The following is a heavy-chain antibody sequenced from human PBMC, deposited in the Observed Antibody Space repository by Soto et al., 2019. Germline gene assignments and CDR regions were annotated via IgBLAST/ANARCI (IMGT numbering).Heavy chain of an antibody. V-gene: IGHV3-9*02. D-gene: IGHD4-17*01. CDR2: ISSNSATI. Sequence: EVQLVESGGGLVQPGRSLRLSCVASGFIADDYAMHWVRQAPGKGLEWVSGISSNSATINYADSVKGRLTISRDNAKNSLFLQMNSLRPEDTAFYYCVKDMKWGGMTTIHYFDSWGQGTLVTVSS. J-gene: IGHJ4*02. CDR3: VKDMKWGGMTTIHYFDS. CDR1: GFIADDYA.